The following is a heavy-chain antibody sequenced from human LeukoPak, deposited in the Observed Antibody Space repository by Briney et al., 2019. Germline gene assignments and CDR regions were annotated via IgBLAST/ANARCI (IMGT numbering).Heavy chain of an antibody. J-gene: IGHJ3*02. CDR3: ARGPYSSGGYSDGFDI. Sequence: PGGSLRLSCAASGVTVSSNYMGWVRQAPGKGLEWVSVIYISGSTYYADSVTGRFTISRDNSKNTLYLQMSSLRAEDTAVYFCARGPYSSGGYSDGFDIWGQGTMVTVSS. CDR2: IYISGST. CDR1: GVTVSSNY. D-gene: IGHD6-19*01. V-gene: IGHV3-53*01.